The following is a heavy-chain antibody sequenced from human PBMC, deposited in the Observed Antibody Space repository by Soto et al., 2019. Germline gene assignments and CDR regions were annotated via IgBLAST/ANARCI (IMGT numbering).Heavy chain of an antibody. CDR3: ARHATYCSGGSCYSVFDP. CDR2: IIPIFGTA. V-gene: IGHV1-69*01. Sequence: QVQLVQSGAEVKKPGSSVKVSCKASGGTFSSYAISWVRQAPGQGLEWMGGIIPIFGTANYAQKFQGRVTITADESTGTAYMELSSLRSEDTAVYYCARHATYCSGGSCYSVFDPWGQGTLVTVSS. J-gene: IGHJ5*02. CDR1: GGTFSSYA. D-gene: IGHD2-15*01.